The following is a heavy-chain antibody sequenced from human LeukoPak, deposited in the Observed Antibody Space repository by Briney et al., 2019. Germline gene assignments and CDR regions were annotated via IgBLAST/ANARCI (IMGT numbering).Heavy chain of an antibody. V-gene: IGHV3-23*01. J-gene: IGHJ4*02. Sequence: GRSLRLSCAASGFTFNSYAMSWVRQAPGKGLEWVSAISGSGVSTSYADSVKGRFTISRDNSKNTLYLQMNSLRAEDTAVYYCAKFVSYYYESSGYYHFDYWGQGTLVTVSS. CDR1: GFTFNSYA. CDR3: AKFVSYYYESSGYYHFDY. D-gene: IGHD3-22*01. CDR2: ISGSGVST.